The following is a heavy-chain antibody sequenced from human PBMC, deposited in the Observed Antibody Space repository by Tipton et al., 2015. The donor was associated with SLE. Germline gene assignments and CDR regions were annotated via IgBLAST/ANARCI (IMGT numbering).Heavy chain of an antibody. D-gene: IGHD5-12*01. CDR1: GFTFSSYA. CDR2: ISRNGGST. Sequence: SLRLSCAASGFTFSSYAMHWVRQAPGKGLEYVSAISRNGGSTYYANSVKGRFTISRDNSKNTLYLQMDSLRAEDTAVYYCARGSGYADYWGQGTLVTVSS. V-gene: IGHV3-64*01. CDR3: ARGSGYADY. J-gene: IGHJ4*02.